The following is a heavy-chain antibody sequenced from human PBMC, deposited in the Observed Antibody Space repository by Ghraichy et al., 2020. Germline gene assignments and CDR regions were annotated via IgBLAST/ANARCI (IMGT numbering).Heavy chain of an antibody. Sequence: GGSLRLSCVASGFTFNNYAMTWVRQAPGRGLKWVSTISGTGSSTYYADSVKGRFTISRDKSKNTLYLQMNTLRVEDTAVYFCARADTPDIWYSLFDQWGQGTPVTVSS. J-gene: IGHJ4*02. D-gene: IGHD2-15*01. V-gene: IGHV3-23*01. CDR1: GFTFNNYA. CDR3: ARADTPDIWYSLFDQ. CDR2: ISGTGSST.